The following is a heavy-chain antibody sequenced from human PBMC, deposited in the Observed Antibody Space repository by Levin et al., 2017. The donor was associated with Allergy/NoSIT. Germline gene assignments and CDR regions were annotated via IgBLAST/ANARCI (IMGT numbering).Heavy chain of an antibody. D-gene: IGHD5-18*01. CDR3: VRGPYSYGYVYGMDV. J-gene: IGHJ6*02. CDR1: GYTFTSYD. CDR2: MNPNSGNT. Sequence: EASVKVSCKASGYTFTSYDINWVRQATGQGLEWMGWMNPNSGNTGNAQKFQGRVTMTRNTSIRTAYMELSSLRSEDTAVYYCVRGPYSYGYVYGMDVWGQGTTVTVSS. V-gene: IGHV1-8*01.